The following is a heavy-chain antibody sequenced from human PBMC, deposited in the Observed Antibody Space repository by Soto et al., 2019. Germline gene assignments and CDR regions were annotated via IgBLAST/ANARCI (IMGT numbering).Heavy chain of an antibody. V-gene: IGHV3-23*03. D-gene: IGHD2-2*03. Sequence: EVQVLESGGGLVQPGGSLRLSCAATGFTFSAFPMSWVRQAPGKGLEWVSRIYGGGNGPHYADSVKGRVTISRDNSKNTLYLQMNSLRAEDTAVYYCAKMEGMDPWAYSFDYWGQGTLVTVSS. CDR2: IYGGGNGP. CDR1: GFTFSAFP. J-gene: IGHJ4*02. CDR3: AKMEGMDPWAYSFDY.